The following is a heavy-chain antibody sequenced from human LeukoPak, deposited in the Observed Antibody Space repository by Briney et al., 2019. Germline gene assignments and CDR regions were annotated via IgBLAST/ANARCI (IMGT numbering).Heavy chain of an antibody. J-gene: IGHJ4*02. V-gene: IGHV3-48*03. D-gene: IGHD3-10*01. CDR1: GFTFSSYE. Sequence: GGSLRLSCAASGFTFSSYEMNWVRQAPGKGLEWVSYISSSGSTIYYADSVKGRFTISRDNAKNSLYLQMNSLRAEDTAVYYCARVTYPPRITMVRGEDNYWGQGTLVTVSS. CDR2: ISSSGSTI. CDR3: ARVTYPPRITMVRGEDNY.